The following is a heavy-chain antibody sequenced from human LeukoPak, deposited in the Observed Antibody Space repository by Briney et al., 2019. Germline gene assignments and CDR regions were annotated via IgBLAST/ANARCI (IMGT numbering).Heavy chain of an antibody. V-gene: IGHV3-9*01. Sequence: PGRSLRLSCAASGFTFDDYAMHWVRQAPGKGLGWVSGISWNSGSIGYADSVKGRFTISGDNAKNSLYLQMNSLRAEDTALYYCAKDREYDILTGYPGFDYWGQGTLVTVSS. CDR1: GFTFDDYA. CDR3: AKDREYDILTGYPGFDY. D-gene: IGHD3-9*01. J-gene: IGHJ4*02. CDR2: ISWNSGSI.